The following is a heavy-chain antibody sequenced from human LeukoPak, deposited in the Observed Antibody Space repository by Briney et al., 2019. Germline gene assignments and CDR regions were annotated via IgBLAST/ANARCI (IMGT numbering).Heavy chain of an antibody. V-gene: IGHV4-59*12. Sequence: SETLSLTCTVSGGSISSYYWSWIRQPPGKGLEWIGYIYYSGSTNYNPSLKSRVTISVDTSKNQFSLKLSSVTAADTAVYYCALFEVVVGSTQDFWGQGTLVTVSS. J-gene: IGHJ4*02. CDR2: IYYSGST. D-gene: IGHD2-15*01. CDR3: ALFEVVVGSTQDF. CDR1: GGSISSYY.